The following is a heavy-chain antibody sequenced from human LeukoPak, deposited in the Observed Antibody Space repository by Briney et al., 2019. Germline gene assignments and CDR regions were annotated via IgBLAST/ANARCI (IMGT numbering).Heavy chain of an antibody. Sequence: SETLSLTCAVSGYSISSGYYWGWIRPPPGKGLEWIGSIYHSGSTYYNPSLKSRVTISVDTSKNQFSLKLSSVTAADTAVYYCARLGSTISFDYWGQGTLVTVSS. CDR1: GYSISSGYY. D-gene: IGHD2-2*01. J-gene: IGHJ4*02. CDR2: IYHSGST. CDR3: ARLGSTISFDY. V-gene: IGHV4-38-2*01.